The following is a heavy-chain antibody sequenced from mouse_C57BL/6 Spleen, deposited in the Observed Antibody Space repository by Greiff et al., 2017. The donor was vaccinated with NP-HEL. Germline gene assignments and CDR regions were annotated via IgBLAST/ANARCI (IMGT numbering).Heavy chain of an antibody. CDR3: ARWGYDNWYFDV. Sequence: QVQLKQSGPELVKPGASVKISCKASGYAFSSSWMNWVKQRPGKGLEWIGRIYPGDGDTNYNGKFKGKATLTADKSSSTAYMQLSSLTSEDSAVYFCARWGYDNWYFDVWGTGTTVTVSS. J-gene: IGHJ1*03. CDR2: IYPGDGDT. CDR1: GYAFSSSW. D-gene: IGHD2-14*01. V-gene: IGHV1-82*01.